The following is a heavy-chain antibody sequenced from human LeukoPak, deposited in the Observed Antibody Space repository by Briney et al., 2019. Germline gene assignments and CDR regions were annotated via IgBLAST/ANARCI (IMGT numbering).Heavy chain of an antibody. CDR1: GFTFSSYA. D-gene: IGHD3-9*01. CDR3: AKGRLDWLSLDY. Sequence: PGGSLRLSCAASGFTFSSYAMSWVRQAPGKGPEWVSAISGSGGSTYYADSVKGRFTISRDNSKNTLYLQMNSLRAEDTAVYYCAKGRLDWLSLDYWGQGTLVTVSS. CDR2: ISGSGGST. J-gene: IGHJ4*02. V-gene: IGHV3-23*01.